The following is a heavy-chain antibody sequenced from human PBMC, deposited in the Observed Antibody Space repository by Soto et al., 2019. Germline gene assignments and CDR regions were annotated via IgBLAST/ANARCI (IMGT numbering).Heavy chain of an antibody. J-gene: IGHJ5*02. Sequence: PGGSLRLSSEASGFTFRSFTMNWVRQAPGKGLEWVSTISSNSAYIYYTDALRGRFTVSRDNAKNSLHLQMNSLRAEDTAVYYCTRDASRDSSARGWFDTLCPGTMVTDSS. CDR3: TRDASRDSSARGWFDT. V-gene: IGHV3-21*01. D-gene: IGHD6-13*01. CDR2: ISSNSAYI. CDR1: GFTFRSFT.